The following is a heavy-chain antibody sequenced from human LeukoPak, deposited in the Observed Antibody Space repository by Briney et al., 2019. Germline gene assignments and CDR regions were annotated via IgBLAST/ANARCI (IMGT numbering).Heavy chain of an antibody. D-gene: IGHD2-15*01. CDR2: ISSSSSYI. CDR1: GFTFSSYS. J-gene: IGHJ4*02. V-gene: IGHV3-21*01. CDR3: ARDRTVVAALFDY. Sequence: GGSPRLSCAASGFTFSSYSMNWVRQAPGKGLEWVSSISSSSSYIYYADSVKGRFTISSDNAKNSLYLQMNSLRAEDTAVYYCARDRTVVAALFDYWGQGTLVTVSS.